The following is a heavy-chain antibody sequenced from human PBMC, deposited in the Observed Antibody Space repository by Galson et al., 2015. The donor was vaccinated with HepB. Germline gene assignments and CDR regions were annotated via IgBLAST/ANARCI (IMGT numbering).Heavy chain of an antibody. CDR3: AREDTMVQVDAFDI. D-gene: IGHD3-10*01. Sequence: SVKVSCKASGGTFSSYAISWVRQAPGQGLEWMGGIIPILGIANYAQKFQGRVTITADKSTSTAYMELSSLRSEDTAVYYCAREDTMVQVDAFDIWGQGTMVTVSS. CDR1: GGTFSSYA. J-gene: IGHJ3*02. CDR2: IIPILGIA. V-gene: IGHV1-69*10.